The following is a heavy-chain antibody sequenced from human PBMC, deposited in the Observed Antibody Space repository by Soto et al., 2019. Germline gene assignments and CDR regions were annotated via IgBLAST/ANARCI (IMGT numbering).Heavy chain of an antibody. CDR2: ISAYNGNT. CDR3: ARDVYSFGYYAMDV. Sequence: QVHLVQSGAEVKKPGASVKVSCKTSGYTFTTYGISWVRQAPGQGLEWMGWISAYNGNTHYAQKLQGRVTMTRDTSTSTAYMELRSLRSDDTAVYYCARDVYSFGYYAMDVWGQGTPVTVAS. V-gene: IGHV1-18*04. CDR1: GYTFTTYG. D-gene: IGHD5-18*01. J-gene: IGHJ6*02.